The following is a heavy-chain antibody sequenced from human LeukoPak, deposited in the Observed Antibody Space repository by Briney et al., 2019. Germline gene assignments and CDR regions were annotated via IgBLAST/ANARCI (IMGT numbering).Heavy chain of an antibody. J-gene: IGHJ4*02. CDR1: GYTFTGYY. Sequence: VASVKVSCKASGYTFTGYYMQWVRQAPGQGLEWMVWINPNSGGTNYAQKFQGRVTMTRDTSISTAYMELSRLRSDDTAVHYCARDAGYSGYDSRVDYWGQGTLVTVSS. CDR3: ARDAGYSGYDSRVDY. CDR2: INPNSGGT. D-gene: IGHD5-12*01. V-gene: IGHV1-2*02.